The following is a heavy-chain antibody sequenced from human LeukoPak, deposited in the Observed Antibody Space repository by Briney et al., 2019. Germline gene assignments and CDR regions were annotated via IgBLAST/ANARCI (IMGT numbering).Heavy chain of an antibody. V-gene: IGHV5-51*01. CDR3: ARSGQLLWVGDARRPYYYAIDV. CDR2: NYPGESDT. J-gene: IGHJ6*02. D-gene: IGHD3-10*01. Sequence: GVSLKNSCKASGYTFTNNWIGWVRQMPGKGLEWMEINYPGESDTRYGPSFQGQVTISADKSISTAYLQWSSLGASDTAIYYCARSGQLLWVGDARRPYYYAIDVWGQGTTVSVSS. CDR1: GYTFTNNW.